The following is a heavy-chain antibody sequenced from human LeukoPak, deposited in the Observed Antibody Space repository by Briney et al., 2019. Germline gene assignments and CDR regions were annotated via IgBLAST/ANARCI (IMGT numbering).Heavy chain of an antibody. D-gene: IGHD2-2*01. CDR1: GFTFSVYW. CDR2: IAQDGSEK. CDR3: AGGLVDCRSISCYVSANNWFDP. J-gene: IGHJ5*02. V-gene: IGHV3-7*05. Sequence: GGSLRLSCAASGFTFSVYWMSWVRQAPGKGLEWVANIAQDGSEKYYVDSVKGRFTISRDNAQNSLHLQMNSLTAEDTAVYYCAGGLVDCRSISCYVSANNWFDPWGQGTLVTVSS.